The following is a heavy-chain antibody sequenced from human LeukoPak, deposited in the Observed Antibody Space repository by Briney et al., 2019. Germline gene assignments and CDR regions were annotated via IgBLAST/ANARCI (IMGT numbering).Heavy chain of an antibody. V-gene: IGHV4-34*01. Sequence: SETLSLTCAVYGGSFSGYYWSWIRQPPGKGLEWIGEINHSGSTNYNPSLKSRVTISVDTSKNQFSLKLSSVTAADTAVYYCARGSDGGPWFDPWGQGTLVTVSS. J-gene: IGHJ5*02. CDR3: ARGSDGGPWFDP. D-gene: IGHD3-10*01. CDR1: GGSFSGYY. CDR2: INHSGST.